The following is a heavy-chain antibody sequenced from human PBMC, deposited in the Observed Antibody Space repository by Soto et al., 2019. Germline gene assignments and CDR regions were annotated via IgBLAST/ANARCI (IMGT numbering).Heavy chain of an antibody. CDR1: GGSFSGYY. CDR3: AGGGIAAAGRY. V-gene: IGHV4-34*01. J-gene: IGHJ4*02. Sequence: QVQLQQWGAGLLKPSETLSLTCAVYGGSFSGYYWSWIRQPPGKGLAWIGEINHSGSTHYNPSLKSGVPISVDTSKTQFSLKLSSVTAADTAVYYCAGGGIAAAGRYWGQGTLVTVSS. CDR2: INHSGST. D-gene: IGHD6-13*01.